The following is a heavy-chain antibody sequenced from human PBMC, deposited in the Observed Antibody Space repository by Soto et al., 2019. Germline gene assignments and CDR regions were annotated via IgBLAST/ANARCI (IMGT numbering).Heavy chain of an antibody. CDR2: IYYSVST. J-gene: IGHJ4*02. V-gene: IGHV4-31*03. D-gene: IGHD2-2*01. CDR3: ARANTVYAVV. CDR1: GCSISSGGYY. Sequence: ASETLSLTCTVSGCSISSGGYYWSWILQHPGKGLEGVGYIYYSVSTYYNPSLKSRVTISVDTSKKQFSLRLSSVTTADTAVYYCARANTVYAVVWGQGTLVTVS.